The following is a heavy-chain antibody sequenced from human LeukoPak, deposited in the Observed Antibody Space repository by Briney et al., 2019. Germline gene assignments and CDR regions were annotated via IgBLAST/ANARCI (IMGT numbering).Heavy chain of an antibody. J-gene: IGHJ4*02. V-gene: IGHV3-48*01. CDR3: ARRRAAAGEGYDY. CDR2: ISSSSSTI. CDR1: GFAFGSEA. D-gene: IGHD6-13*01. Sequence: GGSLRLSCAVSGFAFGSEAMSWVRQSPARGLEWISYISSSSSTIYYADSVKGRFTISRDSAKNSLYLQMNSLRAEDTAVYYCARRRAAAGEGYDYWGQGTLVTVSS.